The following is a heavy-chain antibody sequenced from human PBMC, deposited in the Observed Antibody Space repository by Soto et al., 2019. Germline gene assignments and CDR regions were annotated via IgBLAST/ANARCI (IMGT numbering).Heavy chain of an antibody. CDR2: IRGKANSYAT. J-gene: IGHJ4*02. Sequence: GGSLRLSCAASGFTFSGSAMHWVRQASGKGLEWVGRIRGKANSYATAYAASMQGRFTISRDDSKNTAYLQMNSLKTEDTAVYYCVSPYCGSTRCYAFDYWGQGTLVTVSS. V-gene: IGHV3-73*01. D-gene: IGHD2-2*01. CDR1: GFTFSGSA. CDR3: VSPYCGSTRCYAFDY.